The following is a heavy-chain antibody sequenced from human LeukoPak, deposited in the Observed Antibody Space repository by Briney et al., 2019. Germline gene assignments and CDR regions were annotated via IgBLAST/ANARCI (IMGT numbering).Heavy chain of an antibody. V-gene: IGHV3-21*01. CDR1: GFTFSSYS. CDR3: ARDGDSSGWYDYYYYMDV. Sequence: AGGSLRLSCAASGFTFSSYSMNWVRQAPGKGLEWVSSISSSSSYIYYADSVKGRFTISRDNAKNSLYLQMNSLRAEDTAVYYCARDGDSSGWYDYYYYMDVWGKGTTVTISS. J-gene: IGHJ6*03. CDR2: ISSSSSYI. D-gene: IGHD6-19*01.